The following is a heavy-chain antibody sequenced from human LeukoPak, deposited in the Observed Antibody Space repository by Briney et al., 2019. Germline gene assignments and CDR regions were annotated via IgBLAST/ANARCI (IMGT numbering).Heavy chain of an antibody. V-gene: IGHV1-2*02. CDR2: INPNSGGT. D-gene: IGHD3-22*01. CDR1: GYTFTGYY. J-gene: IGHJ4*02. Sequence: GASVKVSCKASGYTFTGYYMHWVRQAPGQGLEWMGWINPNSGGTNYAQKFQGRVTMTRDTSISTAYMELSRLRSDDTAVYYCARDLGHYFDSSVFFDYWGQGTLVTVSS. CDR3: ARDLGHYFDSSVFFDY.